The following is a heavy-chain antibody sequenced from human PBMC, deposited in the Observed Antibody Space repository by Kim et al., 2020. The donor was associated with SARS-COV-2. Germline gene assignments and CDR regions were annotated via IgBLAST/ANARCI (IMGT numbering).Heavy chain of an antibody. Sequence: SETLSLTCAVYGGSFSGYYWSWIRQPPGKGLEWIGEINHSGSTNYNPSLKSRVTISVDTSKNQFSLKLSSVTAADTAVYYCARGGSQWELRRRDAFDIWGQGTMVTVSS. D-gene: IGHD1-26*01. J-gene: IGHJ3*02. CDR2: INHSGST. CDR1: GGSFSGYY. V-gene: IGHV4-34*01. CDR3: ARGGSQWELRRRDAFDI.